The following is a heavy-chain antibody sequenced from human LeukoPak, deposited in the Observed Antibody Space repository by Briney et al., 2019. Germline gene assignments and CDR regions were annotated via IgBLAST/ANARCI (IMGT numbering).Heavy chain of an antibody. CDR3: ARDAVPGRDFWSGCLVQWFDP. CDR1: GFTFSSYS. CDR2: ISSSSSYI. Sequence: GGSLRLSCAASGFTFSSYSMNWVRQAPGKGLEWVSSISSSSSYIYYADSVKGRFTISRDNAKNSLYLQMNSLRAEDTAVYYCARDAVPGRDFWSGCLVQWFDPWGQGTLVTVSS. D-gene: IGHD3-3*01. V-gene: IGHV3-21*01. J-gene: IGHJ5*02.